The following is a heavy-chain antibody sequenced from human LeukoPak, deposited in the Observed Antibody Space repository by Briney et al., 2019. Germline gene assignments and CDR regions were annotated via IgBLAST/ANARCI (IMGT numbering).Heavy chain of an antibody. CDR3: ARGYYDSSGNYPRYFDS. CDR1: AGTFTIYA. CDR2: IIPIFGIA. D-gene: IGHD3-22*01. J-gene: IGHJ4*02. V-gene: IGHV1-69*01. Sequence: SVTVSFTASAGTFTIYANSWMRQAQGPGHEWMGGIIPIFGIANYTQKWRGRVTITADESTSTAYMELSSLRSEDTAVYYCARGYYDSSGNYPRYFDSWGQGTLVTVSS.